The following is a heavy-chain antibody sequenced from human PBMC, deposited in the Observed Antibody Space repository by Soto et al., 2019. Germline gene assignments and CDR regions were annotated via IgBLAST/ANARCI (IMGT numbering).Heavy chain of an antibody. CDR2: ISWNSGSI. CDR1: GFTFDDYA. J-gene: IGHJ6*02. Sequence: PGWSLRLSCAASGFTFDDYAMHWVRQAPGKGLEWVSGISWNSGSIGYADSVKGRFTISRDNAKNSLYLQMNSLRAEDTALYYCAKDTRVVVAATGDYYYGMDVWGQGTTVTVSS. V-gene: IGHV3-9*01. CDR3: AKDTRVVVAATGDYYYGMDV. D-gene: IGHD2-15*01.